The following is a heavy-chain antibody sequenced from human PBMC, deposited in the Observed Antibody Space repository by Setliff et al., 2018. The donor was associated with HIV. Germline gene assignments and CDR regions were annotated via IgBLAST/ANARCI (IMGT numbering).Heavy chain of an antibody. Sequence: NPSETLSLTCAVSGYSISSSHWWGWIRQPPGKGLEWIGYIYYSGSTNYNPSLKSRVTISVDTSKNQFYLKLSSVTAADTAVYYCARYSTLTTNFDYWGQGTLVTVSS. D-gene: IGHD4-17*01. CDR2: IYYSGST. CDR3: ARYSTLTTNFDY. J-gene: IGHJ4*02. V-gene: IGHV4-28*01. CDR1: GYSISSSHW.